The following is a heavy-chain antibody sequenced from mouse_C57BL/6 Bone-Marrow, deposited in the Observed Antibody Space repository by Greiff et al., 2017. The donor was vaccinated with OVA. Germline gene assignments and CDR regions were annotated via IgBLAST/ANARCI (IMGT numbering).Heavy chain of an antibody. J-gene: IGHJ4*01. CDR3: ARLRQGVYAMDY. D-gene: IGHD1-2*01. V-gene: IGHV5-6*01. CDR1: GFTFSSYG. Sequence: EVQGVESGGDLVKPGGSLKLSCAASGFTFSSYGMSWVRQTPDKRLEWVATISSGGSYTYYPDSVKGRFTISRDNAKNTLYLQMSSLKSEDTAMYYCARLRQGVYAMDYWGQGTSVTVSS. CDR2: ISSGGSYT.